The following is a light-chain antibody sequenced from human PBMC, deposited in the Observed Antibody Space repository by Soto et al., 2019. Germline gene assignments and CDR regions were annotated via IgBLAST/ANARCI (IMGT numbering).Light chain of an antibody. J-gene: IGLJ1*01. Sequence: QAVVTQEPSLTVSPGGTVTLTCGSSTGAVTSGHYPYWFQQKPGQAPKTLIFDTSNKHSWTPARFSGSLLGGKAALTLSGAQPEDEAEYYCLLSDSGAYVFGTGTKVTVL. V-gene: IGLV7-46*01. CDR1: TGAVTSGHY. CDR3: LLSDSGAYV. CDR2: DTS.